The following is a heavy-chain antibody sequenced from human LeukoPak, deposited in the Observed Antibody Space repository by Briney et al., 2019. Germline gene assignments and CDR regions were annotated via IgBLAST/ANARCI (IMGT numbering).Heavy chain of an antibody. V-gene: IGHV4-34*01. CDR2: INHSGST. J-gene: IGHJ3*02. CDR1: GGSFSGYY. Sequence: SETLSLTCAVYGGSFSGYYWSWIRQPPGKGLEWIGEINHSGSTNYNPSLKSRVTISVDTSKNQFSLKLSSVTAADTAVYYCARERIAGAFDIWGQGTMVTVSS. D-gene: IGHD2-21*01. CDR3: ARERIAGAFDI.